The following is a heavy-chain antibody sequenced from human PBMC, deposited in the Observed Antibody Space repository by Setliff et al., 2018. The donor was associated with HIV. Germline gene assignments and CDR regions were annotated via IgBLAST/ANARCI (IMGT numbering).Heavy chain of an antibody. V-gene: IGHV4-39*01. J-gene: IGHJ5*02. D-gene: IGHD3-16*01. CDR2: IYFTGDS. CDR1: GGSISTNNFY. Sequence: PSETLSLTCTVTGGSISTNNFYWGWIRQPPGKGLQWIGSIYFTGDSYYDPSLKSRVTTSVDTSNNQFSLKLSSVTATDTAVYYCARRTFGSGRIDPWGQGTLVTVSS. CDR3: ARRTFGSGRIDP.